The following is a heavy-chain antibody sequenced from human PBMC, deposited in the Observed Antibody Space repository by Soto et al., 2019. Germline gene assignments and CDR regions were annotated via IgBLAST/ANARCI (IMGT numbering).Heavy chain of an antibody. V-gene: IGHV3-23*01. D-gene: IGHD6-13*01. CDR3: AKDSWYVGQIYFKH. CDR1: GFTFSSYA. CDR2: ISGSGGST. Sequence: PGVSLRLSCAASGFTFSSYAMSWVRQAPGKGLEWVSAISGSGGSTYYADSVKGRFTISRDNSKNTLYLQMNSLRAEDTAVYYCAKDSWYVGQIYFKHRGQGTIVTVS. J-gene: IGHJ1*01.